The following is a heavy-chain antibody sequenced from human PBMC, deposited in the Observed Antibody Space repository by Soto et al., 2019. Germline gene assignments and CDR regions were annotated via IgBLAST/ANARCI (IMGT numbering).Heavy chain of an antibody. CDR1: GYSFTVYW. CDR3: ATQLATSQDAFDV. Sequence: PGESLKISCQGSGYSFTVYWIGWVRQMPGKGLEWVGIIYPGGDSDTRYSPSFQGQVTISADKSINTAYLQWSSLKASDTAMYYCATQLATSQDAFDVWGLRTMVTVPS. D-gene: IGHD2-2*01. V-gene: IGHV5-51*01. J-gene: IGHJ3*01. CDR2: IYPGGDSDT.